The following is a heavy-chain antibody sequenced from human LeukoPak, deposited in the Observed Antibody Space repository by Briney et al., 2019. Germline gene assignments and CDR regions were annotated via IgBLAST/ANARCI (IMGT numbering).Heavy chain of an antibody. CDR1: GFTFGDYA. Sequence: GGSLRLSCTASGFTFGDYAMSWFRLAPGKGLEWVGFIRSKAYGGTTEYAASVKGRFTISRDDSKSIAYLQMNSLKTEDTAVYYCTRSNCGGDCYFYYYYGMDVWGQGTTVTVSS. D-gene: IGHD2-21*02. V-gene: IGHV3-49*03. J-gene: IGHJ6*02. CDR3: TRSNCGGDCYFYYYYGMDV. CDR2: IRSKAYGGTT.